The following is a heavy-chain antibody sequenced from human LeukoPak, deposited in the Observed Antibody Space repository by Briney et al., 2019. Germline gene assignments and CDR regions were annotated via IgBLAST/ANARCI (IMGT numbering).Heavy chain of an antibody. Sequence: GGSLRLSCAASGFSFEAYCMYWVRQAPGKGLEWISGINWNSDDMDYADSVKGRFTISRDDANNSPYLQLNSLRADDTALYYCARAVYCSGISCYRAFDIWGQGTMVTVSS. CDR3: ARAVYCSGISCYRAFDI. V-gene: IGHV3-9*01. D-gene: IGHD2-2*01. CDR2: INWNSDDM. CDR1: GFSFEAYC. J-gene: IGHJ3*02.